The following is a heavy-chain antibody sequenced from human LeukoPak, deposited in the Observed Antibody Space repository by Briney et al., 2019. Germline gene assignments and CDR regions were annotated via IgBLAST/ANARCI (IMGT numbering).Heavy chain of an antibody. J-gene: IGHJ4*02. D-gene: IGHD2-21*02. V-gene: IGHV3-23*01. Sequence: GGTLRLSCAASGFTFSSHGMSWVRQAPGKGLEWVSATSGSGGNTYYADSVKGRFTVSRDNSKNTLYLQMTSLRAEDTAVYNCAKTSYCGADCYSWYFDDWGQGTLVTVSS. CDR1: GFTFSSHG. CDR3: AKTSYCGADCYSWYFDD. CDR2: TSGSGGNT.